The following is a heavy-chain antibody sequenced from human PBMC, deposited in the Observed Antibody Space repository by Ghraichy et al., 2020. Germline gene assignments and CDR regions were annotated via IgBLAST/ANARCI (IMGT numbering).Heavy chain of an antibody. Sequence: GGSLRLSCTSSGFNFGDYAMSWFRRAPGKGLEWVSFIRSKPYGGTAEYAASVKGRFTISRDDFKSIAYLQMNSLKFEDTAVYYCTRVRYSGSYGRFDAFDIWGQGTMVTVSS. CDR2: IRSKPYGGTA. CDR1: GFNFGDYA. CDR3: TRVRYSGSYGRFDAFDI. D-gene: IGHD1-26*01. V-gene: IGHV3-49*03. J-gene: IGHJ3*02.